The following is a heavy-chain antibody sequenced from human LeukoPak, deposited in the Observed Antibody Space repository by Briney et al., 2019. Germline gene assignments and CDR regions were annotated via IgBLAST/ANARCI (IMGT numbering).Heavy chain of an antibody. D-gene: IGHD1-26*01. CDR2: INHSGST. J-gene: IGHJ4*02. V-gene: IGHV4-34*01. CDR3: GRGRYSGSYYWGGPFDY. CDR1: GGSFSGYY. Sequence: TSETLSLTCAVYGGSFSGYYWSWIRQPPGKGLEWIGEINHSGSTNYNPSLKSRVTISVDTSKNQFSLKLSSVTAADTAVYYCGRGRYSGSYYWGGPFDYGGQGTLVPVPS.